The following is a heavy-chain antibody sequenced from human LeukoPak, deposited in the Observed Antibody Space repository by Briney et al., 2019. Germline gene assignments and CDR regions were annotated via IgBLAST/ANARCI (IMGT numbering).Heavy chain of an antibody. CDR1: GASIRSADYY. D-gene: IGHD6-19*01. CDR2: IYYSGST. V-gene: IGHV4-61*08. Sequence: SETLSLTCSVSGASIRSADYYWSWIRQHPGKGLEWIGYIYYSGSTNYNPSLKSRVTISVDTSKNQFSLKLSSVTAADTAVYYCAREVVAVASGDWFDPWGQGTLVTVSS. CDR3: AREVVAVASGDWFDP. J-gene: IGHJ5*02.